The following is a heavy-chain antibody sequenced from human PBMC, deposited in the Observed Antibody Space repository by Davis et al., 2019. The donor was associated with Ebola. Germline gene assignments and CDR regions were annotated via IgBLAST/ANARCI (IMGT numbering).Heavy chain of an antibody. J-gene: IGHJ4*02. Sequence: SVKVSCKASGYTFTGYYMHWVRQAPGQGLEWMGGIIPIFGTANYAQKFQGRVTITADESTSTAYMELSSLRSEDTAVYYCASQTTGYFDYWGQGTLVTVSS. D-gene: IGHD4-17*01. CDR3: ASQTTGYFDY. V-gene: IGHV1-69*13. CDR2: IIPIFGTA. CDR1: GYTFTGYY.